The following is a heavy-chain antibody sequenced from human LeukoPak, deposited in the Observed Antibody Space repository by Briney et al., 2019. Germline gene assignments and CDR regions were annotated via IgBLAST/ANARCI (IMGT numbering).Heavy chain of an antibody. CDR1: GGSINSGSYY. J-gene: IGHJ4*02. V-gene: IGHV4-61*02. CDR3: AANSADYNTLGSSYKV. CDR2: IYSSGST. D-gene: IGHD3-10*01. Sequence: TLSLTCSVSGGSINSGSYYWSWIRQPAGKGLEWIGRIYSSGSTNYNSSLKSRVTISVDTSKNQFSLKLNSVTAADTAVFYCAANSADYNTLGSSYKVWGQGTLVTVSS.